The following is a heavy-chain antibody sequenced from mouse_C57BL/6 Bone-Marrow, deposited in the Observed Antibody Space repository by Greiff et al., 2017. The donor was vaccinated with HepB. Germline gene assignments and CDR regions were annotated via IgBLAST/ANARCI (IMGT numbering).Heavy chain of an antibody. CDR2: INPSSGYT. CDR3: AIPPGYFDV. CDR1: GYTFTSYT. V-gene: IGHV1-4*01. Sequence: LQQSGAELARPGASVKMSCKASGYTFTSYTMHWVKQRPGQGLEWIVYINPSSGYTKYNQKFKDKATLTADKSSSTAYMQLSSLTSEDSAVYYCAIPPGYFDVWGTGTTVTVSS. J-gene: IGHJ1*03.